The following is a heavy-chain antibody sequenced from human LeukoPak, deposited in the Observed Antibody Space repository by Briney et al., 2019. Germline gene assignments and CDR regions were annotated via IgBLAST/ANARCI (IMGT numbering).Heavy chain of an antibody. CDR2: INHEGGGI. Sequence: GGSLRLSCAASGFTFSESWMTWVRQVPGQGLEWVAHINHEGGGIQHVDSAKGRFTISRDNAKGSVYLQMNSLRAEDTAIYHCATYINWVAGDVWGQGTTVIVSS. V-gene: IGHV3-7*01. CDR1: GFTFSESW. J-gene: IGHJ6*02. D-gene: IGHD1-1*01. CDR3: ATYINWVAGDV.